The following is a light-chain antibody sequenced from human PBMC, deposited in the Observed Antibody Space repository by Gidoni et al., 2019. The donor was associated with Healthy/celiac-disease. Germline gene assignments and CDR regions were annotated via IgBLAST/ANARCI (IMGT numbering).Light chain of an antibody. V-gene: IGKV4-1*01. Sequence: DIVMTQSPDSLAVSLGERATINCKSSQSVLYSSNNKNYLAWYQQKPGQPPKLLIYWASTRESGVPDRFIGSGSGTDFTLTISSLQAEDVAVYYCQQYYSTPFTFAPGTKVDIK. CDR2: WAS. CDR3: QQYYSTPFT. CDR1: QSVLYSSNNKNY. J-gene: IGKJ3*01.